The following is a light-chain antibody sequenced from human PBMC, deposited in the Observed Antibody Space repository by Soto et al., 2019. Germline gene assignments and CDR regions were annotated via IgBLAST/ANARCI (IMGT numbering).Light chain of an antibody. CDR2: AAS. CDR1: QGIANY. Sequence: DIQMTQSPSSLSASLGDRVTITCRASQGIANYLAWYQQKPGRTPSLLIYAASTLQSGVSSRFSGSGSGTDFTLTISSLQPEDVATYYCQKYNSVPWTFGQGTKVEVK. V-gene: IGKV1-27*01. J-gene: IGKJ1*01. CDR3: QKYNSVPWT.